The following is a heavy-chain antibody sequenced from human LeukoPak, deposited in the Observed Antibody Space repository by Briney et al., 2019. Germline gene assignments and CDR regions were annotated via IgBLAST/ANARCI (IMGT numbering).Heavy chain of an antibody. CDR2: TYYRSKWYN. D-gene: IGHD5-12*01. CDR3: ARDTGAAISVFDI. J-gene: IGHJ3*02. Sequence: SQTLSLTCAISGDSVSSNSAVWNWLRQSPSRGLEWLGRTYYRSKWYNDYAVTVKSRIPVNPDTSKNQFSLQLNSVTPEDTAMYYCARDTGAAISVFDIWGQGTMVTVSS. V-gene: IGHV6-1*01. CDR1: GDSVSSNSAV.